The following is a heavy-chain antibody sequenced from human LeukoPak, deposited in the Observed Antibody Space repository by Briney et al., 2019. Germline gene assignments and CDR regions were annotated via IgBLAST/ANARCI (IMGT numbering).Heavy chain of an antibody. J-gene: IGHJ4*02. D-gene: IGHD2-2*01. V-gene: IGHV4-30-2*01. CDR1: GGSISSGGYS. CDR3: ARHAPMTSWFDY. Sequence: SQTLSLTCVVSGGSISSGGYSWSWIRQPPGKGLEWIGYIYHSGSTYYNPSLKSRVTISVDRSKNQFSLKLSSVTAADTAVYYCARHAPMTSWFDYWGQGTLVTVSS. CDR2: IYHSGST.